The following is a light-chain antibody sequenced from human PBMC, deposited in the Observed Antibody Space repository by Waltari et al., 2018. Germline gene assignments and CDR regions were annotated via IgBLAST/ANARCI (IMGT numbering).Light chain of an antibody. CDR3: VLYMGNGISL. V-gene: IGLV8-61*01. CDR1: SGSVSTSYY. CDR2: STN. Sequence: HTVVTQEPSLSVSPGGTVTLTCGLSSGSVSTSYYPSWYQQTPGQAPRTLIFSTNTRSSGVPDRFSGSILGNKAALTITGAQADDESDYYCVLYMGNGISLFGGGTRLTVL. J-gene: IGLJ2*01.